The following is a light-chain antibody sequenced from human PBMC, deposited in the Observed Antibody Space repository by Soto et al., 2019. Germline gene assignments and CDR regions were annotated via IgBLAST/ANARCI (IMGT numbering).Light chain of an antibody. Sequence: DIVLTQSPGTLSLSPGERATLSCRASQSVSNNYIAWYQQKPGQAPRFLIFGSSDRATGLPDWFSGSGAGTDFSLPISRLVPEDFVVYYCHQYGSSPPYTFGRGTNLEI. CDR2: GSS. V-gene: IGKV3-20*01. CDR3: HQYGSSPPYT. CDR1: QSVSNNY. J-gene: IGKJ2*01.